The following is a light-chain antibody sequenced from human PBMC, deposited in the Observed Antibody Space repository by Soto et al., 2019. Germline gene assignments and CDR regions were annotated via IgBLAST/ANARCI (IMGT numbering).Light chain of an antibody. CDR1: SSDVWSFNF. CDR3: CSDAGSSSYV. J-gene: IGLJ1*01. Sequence: QSVLTQPASVSGSPGQSITISCTRPSSDVWSFNFVSWYQQHPDKAPQVLIYEVTKRPPGVSNRFSGSKSGNTASLTISGLQADDEADYYCCSDAGSSSYVFVTGTKVTVL. V-gene: IGLV2-23*02. CDR2: EVT.